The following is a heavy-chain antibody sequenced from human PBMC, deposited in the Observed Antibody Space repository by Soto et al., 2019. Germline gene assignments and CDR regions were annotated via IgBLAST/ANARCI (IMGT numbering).Heavy chain of an antibody. CDR1: GFTFSSYG. V-gene: IGHV3-30*18. CDR3: AKDLSMRGGGIVVVIAPSAFDI. J-gene: IGHJ3*02. CDR2: ISYDGSNK. Sequence: GESLKISCAASGFTFSSYGMHWVRQAPGKGLEWVAVISYDGSNKYYADSVKGRFTISRDNSKNTLYLQMNSLRAEDTAVYYCAKDLSMRGGGIVVVIAPSAFDIWGQGTMVTVSS. D-gene: IGHD2-21*01.